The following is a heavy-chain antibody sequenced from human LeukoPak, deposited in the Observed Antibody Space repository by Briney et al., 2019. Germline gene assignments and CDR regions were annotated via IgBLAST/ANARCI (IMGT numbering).Heavy chain of an antibody. CDR2: ISASGAYA. D-gene: IGHD2-21*01. Sequence: GGSLRLSCVASGFTFSDYYMSWVRQAPGKGLQYVSSISASGAYAIYANSVKGRFTNSRDNAKNSLYLQMNSLRAQDTAVYYCARGGDVSVSGTLVFDPWGQGTLVTVSS. J-gene: IGHJ5*02. CDR3: ARGGDVSVSGTLVFDP. V-gene: IGHV3-11*05. CDR1: GFTFSDYY.